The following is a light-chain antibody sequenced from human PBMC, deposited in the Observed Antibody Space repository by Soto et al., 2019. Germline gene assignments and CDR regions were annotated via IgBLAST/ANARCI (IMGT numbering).Light chain of an antibody. Sequence: QPVLPQSSSASASLGSSVKLTCTLSSGHSSYIIAWHQQQPGKAPRYLMKLEGSGSYNKGSGVPDRFSGSSSGADRYLTISNLQSEDEADYYCETWDSNTPYVFGTGIKVTVL. J-gene: IGLJ1*01. V-gene: IGLV4-60*03. CDR2: LEGSGSY. CDR3: ETWDSNTPYV. CDR1: SGHSSYI.